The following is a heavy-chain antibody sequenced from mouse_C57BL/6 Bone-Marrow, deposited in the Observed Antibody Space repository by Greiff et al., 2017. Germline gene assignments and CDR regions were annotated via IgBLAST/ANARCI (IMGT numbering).Heavy chain of an antibody. V-gene: IGHV1-81*01. Sequence: VKLQESGAELARPGASVKLSCKASGYTFTSYGISWVKQRTGQGLEWIGEIYPRSGNTYYNEKFKGKATLTADKSSSTAYMELRSLTSEDSAVYFCARQYYGSKFAYWGQGTLVTVSA. CDR3: ARQYYGSKFAY. J-gene: IGHJ3*01. CDR2: IYPRSGNT. CDR1: GYTFTSYG. D-gene: IGHD1-1*01.